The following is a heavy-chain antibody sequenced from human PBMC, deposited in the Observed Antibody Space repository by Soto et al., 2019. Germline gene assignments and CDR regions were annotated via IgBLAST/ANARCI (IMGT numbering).Heavy chain of an antibody. CDR1: GYTFTGYY. Sequence: GASVKVSCKASGYTFTGYYMHWVRQAPGQGLEWMGWINPNSGGTNYAQKFQGWVTMPRDTSISTAYMELSRLRSDATAVYYCALEMGRDSSFYFFESGSESIDIWGQGPLVS. J-gene: IGHJ3*02. D-gene: IGHD3-22*01. CDR2: INPNSGGT. CDR3: ALEMGRDSSFYFFESGSESIDI. V-gene: IGHV1-2*04.